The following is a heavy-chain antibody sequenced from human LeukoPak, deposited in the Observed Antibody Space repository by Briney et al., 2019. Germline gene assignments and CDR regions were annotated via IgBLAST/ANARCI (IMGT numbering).Heavy chain of an antibody. D-gene: IGHD6-19*01. CDR3: ARDSSGVRHYYYYMDV. V-gene: IGHV3-48*01. J-gene: IGHJ6*03. CDR1: GFTFSSYS. Sequence: GGSLRLSCAASGFTFSSYSMNWVRQAPGKGLEWVSYISSSSSTIYYADSVKGRFTISRDNAKNSLYLQMNSLRAEDTAVYYCARDSSGVRHYYYYMDVWGKGTTVTVSS. CDR2: ISSSSSTI.